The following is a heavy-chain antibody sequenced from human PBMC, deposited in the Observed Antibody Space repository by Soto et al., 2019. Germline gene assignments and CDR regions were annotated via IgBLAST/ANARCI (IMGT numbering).Heavy chain of an antibody. J-gene: IGHJ3*02. CDR2: INPNSVGT. CDR1: GYTFTGHY. D-gene: IGHD3-10*01. V-gene: IGHV1-2*02. CDR3: AREPMVRGAQGFDI. Sequence: ASAKVPCQASGYTFTGHYMHWVPQAPGQGLEWMGWINPNSVGTNYAQKFQGRVTMTRDTSISTAYMELSRLRSDDTAVYYCAREPMVRGAQGFDIWGQATMVTVAS.